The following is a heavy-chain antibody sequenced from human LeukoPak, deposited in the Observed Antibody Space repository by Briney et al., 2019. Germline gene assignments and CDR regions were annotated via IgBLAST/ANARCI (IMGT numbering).Heavy chain of an antibody. J-gene: IGHJ5*02. Sequence: ASVKVSCKASGYTFTSYYMHWVRQAPGQGLEWMGIINPSGGSTSYAQKFQGRVTMTRDTSTSTVYIELSSLRSEDTAVYYCARERSAKYYDFWSGYPLETNWFDPWGQGTLVTVSS. V-gene: IGHV1-46*03. CDR2: INPSGGST. CDR1: GYTFTSYY. CDR3: ARERSAKYYDFWSGYPLETNWFDP. D-gene: IGHD3-3*01.